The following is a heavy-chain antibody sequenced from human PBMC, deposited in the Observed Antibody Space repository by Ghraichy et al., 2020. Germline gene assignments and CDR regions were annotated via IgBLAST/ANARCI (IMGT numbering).Heavy chain of an antibody. D-gene: IGHD6-19*01. CDR2: ISLDGSNK. Sequence: GGSLRLSCTASGFIFSIYGMHWVRQAPGKGLEWVAVISLDGSNKYYADSVKGRFTISRDNSKNTLYLQMNSLRAEDTAVYYCAKGADYSSGWFSGCWYFDDWGLGTLVTVSS. J-gene: IGHJ4*02. V-gene: IGHV3-30*18. CDR3: AKGADYSSGWFSGCWYFDD. CDR1: GFIFSIYG.